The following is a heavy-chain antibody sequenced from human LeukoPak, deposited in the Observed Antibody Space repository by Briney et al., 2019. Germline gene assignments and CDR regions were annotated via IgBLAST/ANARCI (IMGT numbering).Heavy chain of an antibody. CDR1: GFTFSSYG. Sequence: GGSLSLSCAASGFTFSSYGMHWVRQAPGKGLEWVAVIWYDGSNKYYADSVKGRFTISRDNSKNTLYLQMSSLRAEDTAVYYCARTYCYDSSGYSDAFDIWGQGTMVTVSS. J-gene: IGHJ3*02. CDR3: ARTYCYDSSGYSDAFDI. V-gene: IGHV3-33*01. CDR2: IWYDGSNK. D-gene: IGHD3-22*01.